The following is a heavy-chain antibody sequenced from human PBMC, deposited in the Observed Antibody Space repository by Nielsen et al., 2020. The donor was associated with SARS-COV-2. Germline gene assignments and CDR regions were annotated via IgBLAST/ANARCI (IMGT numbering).Heavy chain of an antibody. CDR3: ARDDTVTMYYYSYYGMDV. V-gene: IGHV1-8*01. CDR2: MNPNSGNT. Sequence: ASVKVSCKAPGYTFTSYDINWVRQATGQGLEWMGWMNPNSGNTGYAQKFQGRVTMTRNTSISTAYMELRSLRSEDTAVYYCARDDTVTMYYYSYYGMDVWGQGTTVTVSS. D-gene: IGHD4-17*01. J-gene: IGHJ6*02. CDR1: GYTFTSYD.